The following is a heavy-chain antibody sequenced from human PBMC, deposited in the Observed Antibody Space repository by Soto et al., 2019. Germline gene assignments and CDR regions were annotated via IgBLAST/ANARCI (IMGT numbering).Heavy chain of an antibody. Sequence: QVQLVQSGAEVKKPGASVKVSSKASGYTFTGYYMHWVRQAPGQGLEWMGWINPNSGGTNYAQKFQGWVTMTRDTSISTAYMELSRLRSDDTAVYYCARDKGYSYGTLKYYFDYWGQGTLVTVSS. D-gene: IGHD5-18*01. CDR1: GYTFTGYY. V-gene: IGHV1-2*04. CDR3: ARDKGYSYGTLKYYFDY. J-gene: IGHJ4*02. CDR2: INPNSGGT.